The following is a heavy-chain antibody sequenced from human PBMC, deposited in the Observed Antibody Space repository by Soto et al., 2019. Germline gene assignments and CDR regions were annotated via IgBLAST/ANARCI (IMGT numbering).Heavy chain of an antibody. CDR2: IKQDGSEK. V-gene: IGHV3-7*01. Sequence: GGSLRLSCAASGFTFSSYWMSWVRQAPGKGLEWVANIKQDGSEKYYVDSVKGRFTISRDNAKNSLYLQMNSLRAEDTAVYYCVRVGGRKEMATMYYFDYWGQGTLVTVSS. D-gene: IGHD5-12*01. J-gene: IGHJ4*02. CDR1: GFTFSSYW. CDR3: VRVGGRKEMATMYYFDY.